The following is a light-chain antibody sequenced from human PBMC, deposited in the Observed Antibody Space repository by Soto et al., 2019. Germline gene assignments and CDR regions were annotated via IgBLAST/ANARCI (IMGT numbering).Light chain of an antibody. Sequence: ELVMTQSPATLSVSPGARATLSCRASQSVSIDLAWYQQTPGQAPSLLIYGASTRATGIPVRFSGSASGTELTLNFSSLQSEDGTVYDGQQYNKWPLTFGQGTKVEI. J-gene: IGKJ1*01. V-gene: IGKV3-15*01. CDR2: GAS. CDR1: QSVSID. CDR3: QQYNKWPLT.